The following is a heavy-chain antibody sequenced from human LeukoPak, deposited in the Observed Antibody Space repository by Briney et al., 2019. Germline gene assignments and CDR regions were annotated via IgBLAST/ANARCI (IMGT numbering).Heavy chain of an antibody. CDR1: TESFSAYY. Sequence: SETLSLTCAVYTESFSAYYWSWIRQPPGKGLERIGEINHSGSTNYNPSLKSRVTMSVDTSKNQVFLKLNSLTGADTAVYYCARLGYCSGRTCYSGFDYWGQGILVTVSS. CDR2: INHSGST. V-gene: IGHV4-34*01. CDR3: ARLGYCSGRTCYSGFDY. D-gene: IGHD2-15*01. J-gene: IGHJ4*02.